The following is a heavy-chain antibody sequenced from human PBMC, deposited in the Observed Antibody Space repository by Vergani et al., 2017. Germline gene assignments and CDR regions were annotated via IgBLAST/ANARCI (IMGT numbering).Heavy chain of an antibody. CDR1: GFTFSSYA. V-gene: IGHV3-30-3*01. Sequence: QVQLVESGGGVVQPGRSLRLSCAASGFTFSSYAMHWVRQAPGKGLEWVAVISYDGSNKYYADSVKGRFTISRDNSKNTLYLQMNSLRAEDTVVYYCAAISGKTTFDLWRRGTLVTVSS. D-gene: IGHD3-3*01. CDR2: ISYDGSNK. J-gene: IGHJ2*01. CDR3: AAISGKTTFDL.